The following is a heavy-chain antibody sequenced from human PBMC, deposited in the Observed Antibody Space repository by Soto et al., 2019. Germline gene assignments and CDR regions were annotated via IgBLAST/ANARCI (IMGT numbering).Heavy chain of an antibody. CDR1: GGTFSSYT. J-gene: IGHJ4*02. CDR2: IIPILGIA. D-gene: IGHD2-2*01. CDR3: ARGGYCSSTSCYGSIDY. Sequence: QVQLVQSGAEVKKPGSSVKVSCKASGGTFSSYTISWVRQAPGQGLEWMGRIIPILGIANYAQKFQGRVTITADKSTSTAYMELRSLRSEDTAVYYCARGGYCSSTSCYGSIDYWGQGTLVTVSS. V-gene: IGHV1-69*02.